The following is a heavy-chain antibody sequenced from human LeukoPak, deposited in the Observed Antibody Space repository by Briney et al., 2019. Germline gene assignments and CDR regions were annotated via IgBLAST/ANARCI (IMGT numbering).Heavy chain of an antibody. CDR3: ASSSSWYSFDY. V-gene: IGHV1-2*02. J-gene: IGHJ4*02. CDR2: INPNSGGT. CDR1: GYSLTGYY. D-gene: IGHD6-13*01. Sequence: GASVKVSCKASGYSLTGYYMHWVRQAPGQGLEWMGWINPNSGGTKYAQKFQGRVTMTRDTSSSTAYMELSRLRSDDTAVYYCASSSSWYSFDYWGQGTLVTVSS.